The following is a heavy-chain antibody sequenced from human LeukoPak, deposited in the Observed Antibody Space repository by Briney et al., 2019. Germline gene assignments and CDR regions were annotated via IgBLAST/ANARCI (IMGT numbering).Heavy chain of an antibody. CDR2: ISWNIGTV. Sequence: GGSLRLSCAASGFTFDDYGMHWVRQAPGKGLEWVSGISWNIGTVVYADSVRGRFTISRDNAKNSVYLQMNSLKAEDTALYYCAKGGYSSGWYGDHWGQGTLVTVSS. CDR3: AKGGYSSGWYGDH. CDR1: GFTFDDYG. D-gene: IGHD6-19*01. V-gene: IGHV3-9*01. J-gene: IGHJ4*02.